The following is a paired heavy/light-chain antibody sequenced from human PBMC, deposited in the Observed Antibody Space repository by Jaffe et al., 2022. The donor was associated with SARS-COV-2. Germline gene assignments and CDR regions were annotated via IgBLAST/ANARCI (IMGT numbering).Heavy chain of an antibody. CDR1: GYTFTSYA. D-gene: IGHD5-12*01. J-gene: IGHJ3*02. CDR2: INAGNGNT. Sequence: QVQLVQSGAEVKKPGASVKVSCKASGYTFTSYAMHWVRQAPGQRLEWMGWINAGNGNTKYSQKFQGRVTITRDTSASTAYMELSSLRSEDTAVYYCARDRFGVATIRGVRGGFDAFDIWGQGTMVTVSS. CDR3: ARDRFGVATIRGVRGGFDAFDI. V-gene: IGHV1-3*01.
Light chain of an antibody. CDR2: AAS. CDR3: QQLNSYPRT. J-gene: IGKJ4*01. Sequence: DIQLTQSPSFLSASVGDRVTITCRASQGISSYLAWYQQKPGKAPKLLIYAASTLQSGVPSRFSGSGSGTEFTLTISSLQPEDFATYYCQQLNSYPRTFGGGTKVEIK. V-gene: IGKV1-9*01. CDR1: QGISSY.